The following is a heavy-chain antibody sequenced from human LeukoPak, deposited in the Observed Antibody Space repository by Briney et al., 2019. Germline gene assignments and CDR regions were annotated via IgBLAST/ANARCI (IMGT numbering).Heavy chain of an antibody. D-gene: IGHD2-15*01. CDR1: GGSFSGYY. Sequence: SETLSLXCAVYGGSFSGYYWSWIRLPPGKGLEWIGEINHSGSTNYNPSLKSGVTISVDTSKNPFSLKLSSVTAADTAVYYCARGFCSGGSCYPLFYYYYYMDVWGKGTTVTVSS. J-gene: IGHJ6*03. V-gene: IGHV4-34*01. CDR2: INHSGST. CDR3: ARGFCSGGSCYPLFYYYYYMDV.